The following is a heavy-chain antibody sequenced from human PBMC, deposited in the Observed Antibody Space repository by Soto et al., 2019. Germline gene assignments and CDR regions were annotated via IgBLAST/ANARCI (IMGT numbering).Heavy chain of an antibody. V-gene: IGHV2-5*01. Sequence: QITLQESGPTLVKPTQTLTLTCTSSGFSFTTPGVAVGWIRQTPGGALEWLTPIYYNDDGRFSPSLKTRLTITGDTSKNQVVLSLTNVDPGDTATYFCAHSDGGYEIIYFDFWGQGIPVTVSS. J-gene: IGHJ4*02. D-gene: IGHD5-12*01. CDR2: IYYNDDG. CDR3: AHSDGGYEIIYFDF. CDR1: GFSFTTPGVA.